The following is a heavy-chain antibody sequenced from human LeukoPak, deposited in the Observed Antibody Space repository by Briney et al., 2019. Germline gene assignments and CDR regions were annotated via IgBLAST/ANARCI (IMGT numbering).Heavy chain of an antibody. CDR1: GGSISSRNW. J-gene: IGHJ6*02. CDR3: ARDNGAIRAYYYHGMDV. CDR2: IYHSGSI. V-gene: IGHV4-4*02. Sequence: SETLSLTCAVSGGSISSRNWWSWVRQPPVKGLEWIGEIYHSGSINYNPSLKSRVTISVDKSKNQLSLRLTSVTAADTAVYYCARDNGAIRAYYYHGMDVWGQGTTVTVSS. D-gene: IGHD2-8*01.